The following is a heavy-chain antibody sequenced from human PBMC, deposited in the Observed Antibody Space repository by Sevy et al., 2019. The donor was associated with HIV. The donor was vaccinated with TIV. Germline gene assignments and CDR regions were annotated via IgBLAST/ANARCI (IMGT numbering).Heavy chain of an antibody. CDR3: AKWGQVPAAIGYYYYGMDV. J-gene: IGHJ6*02. Sequence: GGSLRLSCAASGFTFSSYAMSWVRQAPGKGLEWVSAISGSGGSTYYADSVKGRFTISRDNSKNTLYLQMNSLRAEDTAVYYCAKWGQVPAAIGYYYYGMDVWGQGTTVTVSS. D-gene: IGHD2-2*01. CDR1: GFTFSSYA. V-gene: IGHV3-23*01. CDR2: ISGSGGST.